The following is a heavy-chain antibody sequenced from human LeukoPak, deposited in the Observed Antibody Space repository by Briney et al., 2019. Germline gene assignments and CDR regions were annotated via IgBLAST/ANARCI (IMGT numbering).Heavy chain of an antibody. CDR1: GGSISSSNW. CDR2: IYHSGST. D-gene: IGHD3-10*01. V-gene: IGHV4-4*02. Sequence: SETLSLTGAVSGGSISSSNWWSWVRQPPGKGLEWIGEIYHSGSTNYNPSLKSRVTISVDKSKNQFSLKLSSVTAADTAVYYCARGMDLLWFGAARYGMDVWGQGTTVTVSS. J-gene: IGHJ6*02. CDR3: ARGMDLLWFGAARYGMDV.